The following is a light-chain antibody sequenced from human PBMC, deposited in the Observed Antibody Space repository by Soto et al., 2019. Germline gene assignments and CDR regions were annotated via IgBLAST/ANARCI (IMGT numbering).Light chain of an antibody. J-gene: IGLJ1*01. V-gene: IGLV2-14*01. CDR3: RSYTGSSTIV. CDR1: SSDVGGYNY. CDR2: DVS. Sequence: QSALTQPASVSGSPGQSVTISCTGTSSDVGGYNYVSWYQQHPGKAPKLMIYDVSNRPSGVSNRFSGSKSGNTASLTISGLQAEGESDYYCRSYTGSSTIVFGTGTKVTVL.